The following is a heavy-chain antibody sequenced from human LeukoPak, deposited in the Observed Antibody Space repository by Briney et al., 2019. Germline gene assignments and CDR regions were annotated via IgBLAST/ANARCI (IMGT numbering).Heavy chain of an antibody. Sequence: SETLSLTCTVSGGSISSGSYYWSWIRQPAGKGLEWMGRIYNSGSTNYNPSLKSRVTISTDMSKSQFSLKLSSVTAADTAVYYCARQTFGVLYFDSWGQGTLVIVSP. J-gene: IGHJ4*02. CDR2: IYNSGST. D-gene: IGHD3-10*01. V-gene: IGHV4-61*02. CDR3: ARQTFGVLYFDS. CDR1: GGSISSGSYY.